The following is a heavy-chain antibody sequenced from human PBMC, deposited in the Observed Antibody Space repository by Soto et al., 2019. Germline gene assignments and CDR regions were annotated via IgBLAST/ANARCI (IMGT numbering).Heavy chain of an antibody. Sequence: GASVKVSCKASGYTFTSYGISLVRQAPVQVLELIVWIIAYNCNTNYSQKVQGRVTSTTDASTSTAYMELMILRSDDTAVYYCARDNDFLTENWFDPWGQGNLVTAPQ. CDR1: GYTFTSYG. CDR3: ARDNDFLTENWFDP. V-gene: IGHV1-18*01. J-gene: IGHJ5*02. D-gene: IGHD3-9*01. CDR2: IIAYNCNT.